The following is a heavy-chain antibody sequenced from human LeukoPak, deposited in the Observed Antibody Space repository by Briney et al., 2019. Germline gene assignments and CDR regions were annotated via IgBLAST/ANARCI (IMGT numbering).Heavy chain of an antibody. Sequence: GGSLRLSCAASGFTFSSYAMSWVRQAPGKGLEWVSAISGSGGSTYYADSVKGRLTISRDNSKNTLYLQMNSLRAEDTAVYYCAKDASSTVTISMRLDYWGQGTLVTVSS. V-gene: IGHV3-23*01. J-gene: IGHJ4*02. D-gene: IGHD4-17*01. CDR2: ISGSGGST. CDR1: GFTFSSYA. CDR3: AKDASSTVTISMRLDY.